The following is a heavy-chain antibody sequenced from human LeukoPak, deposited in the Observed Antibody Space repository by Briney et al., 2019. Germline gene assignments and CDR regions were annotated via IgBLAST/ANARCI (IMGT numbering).Heavy chain of an antibody. CDR3: TTGVAI. Sequence: PGGSLRLSCATSGFTFSNYNMHWVRQAPGKGLEWVGRIKGKTDGGTTDYAAPVKGRFTISRDDSKNTLYLQMNSLKTEDTAIYYCTTGVAIWGQGTLVTVSS. CDR2: IKGKTDGGTT. V-gene: IGHV3-15*01. CDR1: GFTFSNYN. J-gene: IGHJ4*02.